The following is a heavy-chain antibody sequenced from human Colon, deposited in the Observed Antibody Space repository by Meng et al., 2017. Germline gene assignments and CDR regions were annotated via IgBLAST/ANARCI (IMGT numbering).Heavy chain of an antibody. CDR1: GASVSSDSHY. Sequence: QGQLRRSGPGLVGPSETMSLPCTVSGASVSSDSHYWSWIRQSPGKGLEWIGYIYYTGNTNYNPSLASRVSMSLDTSKNHFSLHLTSVTAADTAIYYCARVNGDFDEAWFDPWGQGTLVTVSS. J-gene: IGHJ5*02. CDR3: ARVNGDFDEAWFDP. V-gene: IGHV4-61*03. CDR2: IYYTGNT. D-gene: IGHD4-17*01.